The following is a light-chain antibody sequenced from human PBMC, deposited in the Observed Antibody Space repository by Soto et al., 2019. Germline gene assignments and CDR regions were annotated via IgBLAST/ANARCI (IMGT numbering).Light chain of an antibody. Sequence: DIQMTQSPSTLPASVGARVTITCRASQSISSWLAWYQQKPGKAPNLLIYDASSLESAVPSRFSDSGSGTEFTLAICIRERDDIATCYCQRYNDYSTFGQGTKVDIK. J-gene: IGKJ1*01. CDR2: DAS. CDR1: QSISSW. CDR3: QRYNDYST. V-gene: IGKV1-5*01.